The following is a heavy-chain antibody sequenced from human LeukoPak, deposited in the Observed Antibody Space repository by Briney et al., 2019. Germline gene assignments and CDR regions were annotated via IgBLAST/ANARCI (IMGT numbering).Heavy chain of an antibody. J-gene: IGHJ3*02. CDR1: GGSISSYY. V-gene: IGHV4-4*07. CDR3: ARSQRITIFGVATASDAFDI. CDR2: IHTSGST. Sequence: SETLSLTCTVSGGSISSYYWSWIRQPAGKGLEWIGRIHTSGSTNYNPSLKSRVTMSVDTSKNQFSLKLSSVTAADTAVYYCARSQRITIFGVATASDAFDIWGQGTMVTVSS. D-gene: IGHD3-3*01.